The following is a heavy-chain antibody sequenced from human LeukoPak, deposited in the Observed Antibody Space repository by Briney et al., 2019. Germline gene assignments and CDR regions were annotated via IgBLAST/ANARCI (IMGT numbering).Heavy chain of an antibody. CDR3: ARGGGYCVSASCLSWFDA. D-gene: IGHD2-2*01. V-gene: IGHV3-20*04. J-gene: IGHJ5*02. Sequence: GGSLRLSCAASGFTFDDYGMSWVRQAPGKGLEWVSGINWNGGSTGYADSVKGRFTISRDNAKNSLYLQMNSLRAEDTALYYCARGGGYCVSASCLSWFDAWGQGTLVTVSS. CDR2: INWNGGST. CDR1: GFTFDDYG.